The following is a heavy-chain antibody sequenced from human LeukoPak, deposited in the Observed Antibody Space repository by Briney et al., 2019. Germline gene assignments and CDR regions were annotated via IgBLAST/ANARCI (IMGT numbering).Heavy chain of an antibody. CDR1: GFTFSSYA. CDR3: AKDGRGEGFFDY. J-gene: IGHJ4*02. D-gene: IGHD1-26*01. Sequence: PGGSLRLSCAASGFTFSSYAMSWVRQAPGKGLEWVSAISGSGGSTYYADSVKGRFTISRDNSKNTLYLQMNSLRAEDTAVYCCAKDGRGEGFFDYWGQGTLVTVSS. CDR2: ISGSGGST. V-gene: IGHV3-23*01.